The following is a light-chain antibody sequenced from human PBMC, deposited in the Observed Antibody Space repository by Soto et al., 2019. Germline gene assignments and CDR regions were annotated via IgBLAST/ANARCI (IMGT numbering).Light chain of an antibody. CDR1: QGVSSN. V-gene: IGKV3D-15*01. Sequence: ELVITQSPTTLSVSPGERATLSCTASQGVSSNLAWYQQKPGQAPRLLIYGDSIRATGIPARFSGSASGTEFTLTISSLQSEDFAVYYCQQYNKWPLTFGGGTKADIK. J-gene: IGKJ4*01. CDR2: GDS. CDR3: QQYNKWPLT.